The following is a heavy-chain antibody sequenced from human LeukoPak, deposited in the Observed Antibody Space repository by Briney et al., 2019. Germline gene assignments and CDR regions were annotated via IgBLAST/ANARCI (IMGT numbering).Heavy chain of an antibody. Sequence: ASVKVSCKASGYTFTSYGISWVRQAPGQGLEWMGWISAYNGNTNYAQKLQGRVTMTTDTSTSTAYMELRSLRSDDTAVYYCARDLSYYDILTGPDYWGQGTLVTVPS. CDR1: GYTFTSYG. D-gene: IGHD3-9*01. CDR3: ARDLSYYDILTGPDY. J-gene: IGHJ4*02. V-gene: IGHV1-18*01. CDR2: ISAYNGNT.